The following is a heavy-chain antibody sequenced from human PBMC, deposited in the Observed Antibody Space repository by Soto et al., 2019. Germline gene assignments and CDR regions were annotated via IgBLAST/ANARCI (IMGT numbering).Heavy chain of an antibody. D-gene: IGHD3-10*01. V-gene: IGHV4-59*08. Sequence: SETLSLTCTVSGGSISSSSWNWIRQAPGKRLEWIGCIFYTGSTNFNPSLESRVAMSLDTSKNQFSLRLSSVTAADTAVYYCARGPGTMAKIDYWGQGTLVTVSS. J-gene: IGHJ4*02. CDR2: IFYTGST. CDR3: ARGPGTMAKIDY. CDR1: GGSISSSS.